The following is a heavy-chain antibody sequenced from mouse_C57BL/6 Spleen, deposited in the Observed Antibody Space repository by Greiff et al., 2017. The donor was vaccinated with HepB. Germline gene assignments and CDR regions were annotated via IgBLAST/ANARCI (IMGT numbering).Heavy chain of an antibody. D-gene: IGHD1-1*02. CDR2: INPNNGGT. CDR3: ARVVDGTIFDY. CDR1: GYTFTDYY. J-gene: IGHJ2*01. Sequence: EVQLQQSGPELVKPGASVKISCKASGYTFTDYYMNWVKQSHGKSLEWIGDINPNNGGTSYNQKFKGKATLTVDKSSSTAYMELRSLTSEDSAVYYCARVVDGTIFDYWGQGTTLTVSS. V-gene: IGHV1-26*01.